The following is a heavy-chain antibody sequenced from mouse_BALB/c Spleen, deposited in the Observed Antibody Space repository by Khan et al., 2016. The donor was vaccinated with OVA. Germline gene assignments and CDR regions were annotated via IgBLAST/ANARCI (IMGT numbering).Heavy chain of an antibody. CDR1: GYTFTNYG. D-gene: IGHD4-1*02. J-gene: IGHJ1*01. CDR2: INTYTGEP. Sequence: QIQLVQSGPELKKPGETVKISCKASGYTFTNYGMNWVKQAPGKGLKWMGWINTYTGEPTYADDFKGRSAFSLETSASTAYLQIKNLKNEDTATXFCARSNSYWYFDVWGAGTTVTVSS. V-gene: IGHV9-3-1*01. CDR3: ARSNSYWYFDV.